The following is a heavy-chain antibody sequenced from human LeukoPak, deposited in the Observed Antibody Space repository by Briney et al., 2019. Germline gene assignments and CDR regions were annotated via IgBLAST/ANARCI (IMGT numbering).Heavy chain of an antibody. CDR2: INTNSGGT. V-gene: IGHV1-2*02. D-gene: IGHD6-6*01. Sequence: ASVKVSCTASGYTFTGYYMHWVRQAPGQGLERMGWINTNSGGTNYAQKFQGRVTMARDTSISTAYMELSRLRSDDTAVYYCARIAARAKHNWFDPWGQGTLVTVSS. J-gene: IGHJ5*02. CDR1: GYTFTGYY. CDR3: ARIAARAKHNWFDP.